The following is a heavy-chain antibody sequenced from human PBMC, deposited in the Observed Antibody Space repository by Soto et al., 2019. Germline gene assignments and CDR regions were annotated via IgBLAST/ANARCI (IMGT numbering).Heavy chain of an antibody. CDR1: GFTFSSYA. CDR2: ISGSGGST. J-gene: IGHJ3*02. D-gene: IGHD3-3*01. V-gene: IGHV3-23*01. Sequence: PGGSLRLSCAASGFTFSSYAMSWVRQAPGKGLEWVSAISGSGGSTYYADSVKGRFTISRDNSKNTLYPQMNSLRAEDTAVYYCACRITIFGVVIERNAFDIWGQGTMVTVSS. CDR3: ACRITIFGVVIERNAFDI.